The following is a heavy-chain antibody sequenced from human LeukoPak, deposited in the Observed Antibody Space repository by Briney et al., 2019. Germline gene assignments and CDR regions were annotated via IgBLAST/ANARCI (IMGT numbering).Heavy chain of an antibody. CDR2: INSDGSST. J-gene: IGHJ5*02. D-gene: IGHD2-2*01. CDR1: GFTFSSYW. CDR3: ARDVVPAATYNWFDP. Sequence: GGSLRLSCAASGFTFSSYWMHWVRQAPGKGLVWVSRINSDGSSTSYADSVKGRFTISRDNAKNTLYLQMNSLRAEDTAVYYCARDVVPAATYNWFDPWGRGTLVTVSS. V-gene: IGHV3-74*01.